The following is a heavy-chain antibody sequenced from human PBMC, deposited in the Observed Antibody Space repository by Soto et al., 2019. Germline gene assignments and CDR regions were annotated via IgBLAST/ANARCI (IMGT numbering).Heavy chain of an antibody. D-gene: IGHD2-2*01. Sequence: PGWSLRLSCASSVFTFISYAMSWVRQAPGKGLEWVSAISGSGGSTYYADSVKGRFTISRGNSKNTLYLQMNSLRAEDTAVYYCAKDSLIVVVPAATDNWFDPWGQGTLVTVSS. V-gene: IGHV3-23*01. CDR2: ISGSGGST. CDR1: VFTFISYA. J-gene: IGHJ5*02. CDR3: AKDSLIVVVPAATDNWFDP.